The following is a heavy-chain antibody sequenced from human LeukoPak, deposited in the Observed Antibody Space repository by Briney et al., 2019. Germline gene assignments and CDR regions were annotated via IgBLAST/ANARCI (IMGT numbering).Heavy chain of an antibody. CDR1: GFTFSSYA. V-gene: IGHV3-30-3*01. Sequence: PGGSLRLSCAASGFTFSSYAMHWVRQAPGKGLERVAVISYDGSNKYYADSVKGRFTISRDNSKNTLYLQMNSLRAEDTAVYYCARMGQQQLEDYYYGMDVWGQGTTVTVSS. D-gene: IGHD6-13*01. CDR3: ARMGQQQLEDYYYGMDV. CDR2: ISYDGSNK. J-gene: IGHJ6*02.